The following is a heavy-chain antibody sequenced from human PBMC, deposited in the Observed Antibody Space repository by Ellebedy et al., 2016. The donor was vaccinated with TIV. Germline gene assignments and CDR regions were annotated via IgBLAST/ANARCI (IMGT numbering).Heavy chain of an antibody. Sequence: GESLKISCAASGFPFSDAWLTWVRQPPGKGLEWVGRVKTKADGGTTDYAAPVKGRFTISRDDSKNTLYLQMNSLKTEDTAVYYCAKGGGIYGWDYWGQGTLVTVSS. CDR2: VKTKADGGTT. CDR1: GFPFSDAW. D-gene: IGHD1-26*01. V-gene: IGHV3-15*01. CDR3: AKGGGIYGWDY. J-gene: IGHJ4*02.